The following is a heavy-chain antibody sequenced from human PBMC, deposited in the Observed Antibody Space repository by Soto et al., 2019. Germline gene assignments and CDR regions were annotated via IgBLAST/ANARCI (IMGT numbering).Heavy chain of an antibody. V-gene: IGHV5-51*01. CDR2: IYPGDSDT. CDR3: ARHGAIMRGFSYYYGMDV. D-gene: IGHD1-26*01. CDR1: GYSFTSYW. Sequence: GESLKISCKGSGYSFTSYWISWVRQMPGKGLEWMGIIYPGDSDTRYSPSFQGQVTISADKSISTAYLQWSSLKASDTAMYYCARHGAIMRGFSYYYGMDVWGQGTTVTVSS. J-gene: IGHJ6*02.